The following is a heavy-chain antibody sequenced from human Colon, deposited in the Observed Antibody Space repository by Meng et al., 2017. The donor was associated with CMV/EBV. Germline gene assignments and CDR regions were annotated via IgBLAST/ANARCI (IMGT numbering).Heavy chain of an antibody. CDR3: ARGPLYDAVDY. Sequence: SCAASGFTFGSYWMHWVRQAPGKGLMWVARINTDGITANYADSVKGRFTISRDNAKNTLYLQMNSLRAEDTAVYYCARGPLYDAVDYWGQGTLVTVSS. D-gene: IGHD2-2*02. V-gene: IGHV3-74*01. CDR2: INTDGITA. CDR1: GFTFGSYW. J-gene: IGHJ4*02.